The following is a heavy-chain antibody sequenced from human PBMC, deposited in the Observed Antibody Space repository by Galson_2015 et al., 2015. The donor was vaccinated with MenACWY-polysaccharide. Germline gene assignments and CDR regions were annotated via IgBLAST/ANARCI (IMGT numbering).Heavy chain of an antibody. V-gene: IGHV3-74*01. Sequence: SLRLSCAASGFTFGSYWMHWVRQVPGKGLVWVSRINSDGSSTSNADSVKGRFTISRDNAKNTLYLQMNSLRAEDTAVYYCAREGVGLDSAFDYWGQGTLVTVSS. J-gene: IGHJ4*02. D-gene: IGHD1-26*01. CDR3: AREGVGLDSAFDY. CDR2: INSDGSST. CDR1: GFTFGSYW.